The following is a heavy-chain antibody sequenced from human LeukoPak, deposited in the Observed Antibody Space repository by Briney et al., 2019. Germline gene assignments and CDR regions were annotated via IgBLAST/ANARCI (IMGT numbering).Heavy chain of an antibody. CDR3: ARGDFWSGYYHP. J-gene: IGHJ5*02. Sequence: SVKVSCKASGGTFSSYAISWVRQAPGQGLEWMGGIIPIFGTANYAQKFQGRVPITADESTSTAYMELSSLRSEDTAVYYCARGDFWSGYYHPWGQGTLVTVSS. CDR1: GGTFSSYA. CDR2: IIPIFGTA. V-gene: IGHV1-69*13. D-gene: IGHD3-3*01.